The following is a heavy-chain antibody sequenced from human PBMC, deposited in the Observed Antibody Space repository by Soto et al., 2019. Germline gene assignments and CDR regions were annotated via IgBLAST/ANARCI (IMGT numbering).Heavy chain of an antibody. D-gene: IGHD6-13*01. CDR2: IYHSGST. Sequence: QVQLQESGPGLVKPSGTLSLTCAVSGGSISSSNWWRWVRQPPGKGLEWIGGIYHSGSTNYNPSLKSRVTISVDKPKNQLSLKLSSVTAADTAVYYCARCIAAAGPIDYWGQGTLVTVSS. CDR3: ARCIAAAGPIDY. J-gene: IGHJ4*02. CDR1: GGSISSSNW. V-gene: IGHV4-4*02.